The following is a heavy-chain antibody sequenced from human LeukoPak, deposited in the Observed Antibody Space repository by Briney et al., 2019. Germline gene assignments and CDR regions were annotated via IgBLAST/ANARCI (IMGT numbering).Heavy chain of an antibody. CDR1: GGTFSSYA. Sequence: GASVKVSCKASGGTFSSYAISWVRQAPGQGLEWMGGIIPIFGTANYAQKFQGRVTITADESTSTAYMELSSLRSEDTAVYYCARDREDSSGYYSICLFYWGQGTLVTVSS. CDR3: ARDREDSSGYYSICLFY. CDR2: IIPIFGTA. J-gene: IGHJ4*02. V-gene: IGHV1-69*01. D-gene: IGHD3-22*01.